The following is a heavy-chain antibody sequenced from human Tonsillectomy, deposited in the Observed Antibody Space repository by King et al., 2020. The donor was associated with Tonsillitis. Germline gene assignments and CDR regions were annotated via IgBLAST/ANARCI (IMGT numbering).Heavy chain of an antibody. J-gene: IGHJ6*03. Sequence: VQLVESGGGLVQPGGSLRLSCAASGFTFSDYWMTWVRQAPGRGLEWGATIKQDGREKYYVDAVKGRFTISRDNAKNSLYLQMNSLRAGDTAVYYCARGIDMDVWGKGTTVTVSS. CDR2: IKQDGREK. CDR1: GFTFSDYW. V-gene: IGHV3-7*04. CDR3: ARGIDMDV. D-gene: IGHD2-21*01.